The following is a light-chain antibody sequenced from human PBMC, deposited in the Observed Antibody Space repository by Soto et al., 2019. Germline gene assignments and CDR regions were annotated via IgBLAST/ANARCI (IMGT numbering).Light chain of an antibody. J-gene: IGKJ3*01. Sequence: EIVLTQSPGTLSLSPGERATLSCRASQSVSSKYLAWYQQKPGQAPRVLIYGTSIRASGVPERFSGGGSGTDFTLTITRLEPEDFAVYYCQQYGSSLFTFGPETKVDIK. V-gene: IGKV3-20*01. CDR1: QSVSSKY. CDR2: GTS. CDR3: QQYGSSLFT.